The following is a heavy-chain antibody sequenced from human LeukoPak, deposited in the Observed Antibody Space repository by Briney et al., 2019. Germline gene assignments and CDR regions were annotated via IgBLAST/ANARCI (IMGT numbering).Heavy chain of an antibody. D-gene: IGHD6-6*01. Sequence: ASVKVSCKASGYTFTGYYMHWVRQAPGQGLEWMGWINPNSGGSNYAQKFQGRVTMTRDTSISTAYMELSRLRSDDTAVYYCAQSPGVYSSSFPGFDPWGQGTLVTVSS. J-gene: IGHJ5*02. CDR3: AQSPGVYSSSFPGFDP. V-gene: IGHV1-2*02. CDR2: INPNSGGS. CDR1: GYTFTGYY.